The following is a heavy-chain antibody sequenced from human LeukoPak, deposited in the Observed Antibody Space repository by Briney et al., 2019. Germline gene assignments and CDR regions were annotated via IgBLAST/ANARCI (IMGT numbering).Heavy chain of an antibody. J-gene: IGHJ4*02. V-gene: IGHV4-30-2*01. CDR2: IYHSGST. CDR1: GGSISSSSYY. D-gene: IGHD6-19*01. Sequence: SETLSLTCTVSGGSISSSSYYWGWIRQPPGKGLEWIGYIYHSGSTYYNPSLKSRVTISVDRSKNQFSLKLSSVTAADTAVYYCARESSGRRNLDYWGQGTLVTVSS. CDR3: ARESSGRRNLDY.